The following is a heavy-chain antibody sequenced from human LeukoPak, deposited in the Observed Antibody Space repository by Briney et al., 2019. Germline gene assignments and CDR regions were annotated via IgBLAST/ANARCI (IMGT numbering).Heavy chain of an antibody. J-gene: IGHJ6*03. CDR2: MNPNSGNT. Sequence: ASVKVSCNSSAYTFTSYDINWERQATGQGLEWMGWMNPNSGNTGYAQKFQGRVTMTRNTSISTAYMELSSLRSEDTAVYYCARGKKDYSNHYYYYYYMDVWGKGTTVTVSS. D-gene: IGHD4-11*01. CDR3: ARGKKDYSNHYYYYYYMDV. V-gene: IGHV1-8*01. CDR1: AYTFTSYD.